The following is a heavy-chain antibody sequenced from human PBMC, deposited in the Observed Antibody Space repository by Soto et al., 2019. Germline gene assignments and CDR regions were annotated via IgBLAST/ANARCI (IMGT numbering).Heavy chain of an antibody. CDR2: INPSGGST. V-gene: IGHV1-46*01. CDR3: ARGVSVVRGVITNFDY. Sequence: ASVKVSCKASGYTFTSYYMHWVQQAPGQGLEWMGIINPSGGSTSYAQKFQGRVTMTRDTSTSTVYMELSSLRSEDTAVYYCARGVSVVRGVITNFDYWGQGTLVTVSS. J-gene: IGHJ4*02. D-gene: IGHD3-10*01. CDR1: GYTFTSYY.